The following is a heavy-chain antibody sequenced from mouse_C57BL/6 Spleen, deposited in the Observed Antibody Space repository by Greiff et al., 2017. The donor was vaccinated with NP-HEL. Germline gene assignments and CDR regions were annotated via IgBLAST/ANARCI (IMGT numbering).Heavy chain of an antibody. CDR3: ARERNRGCMDY. CDR2: ISDGGSYT. CDR1: GFTFSSYA. V-gene: IGHV5-4*01. J-gene: IGHJ4*01. Sequence: EVQVVESGGGLVKPGGSLKLSCAASGFTFSSYAMSWVRQTPEKRLEWVATISDGGSYTYYPDNVKGRFTISRDNAKNNLYLQMSHLKSEDTAMYYCARERNRGCMDYGGQGTSVTVSS.